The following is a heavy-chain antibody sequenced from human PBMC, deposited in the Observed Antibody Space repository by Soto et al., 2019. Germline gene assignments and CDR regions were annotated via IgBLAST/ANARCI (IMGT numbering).Heavy chain of an antibody. CDR2: INHSGST. CDR3: ARGLVGWLQYLFDY. Sequence: KTSETLSLTCAVYGGSFSGYYWSWIRQPPGKGLEWIGEINHSGSTNYNPSLKSRVTISVDTSKNQFSLKLSSVTAADTAVYYCARGLVGWLQYLFDYWGQGTLVTVSS. V-gene: IGHV4-34*01. CDR1: GGSFSGYY. D-gene: IGHD5-12*01. J-gene: IGHJ4*02.